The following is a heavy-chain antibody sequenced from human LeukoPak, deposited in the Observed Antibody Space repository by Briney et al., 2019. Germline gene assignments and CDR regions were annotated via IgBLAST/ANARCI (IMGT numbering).Heavy chain of an antibody. D-gene: IGHD2-15*01. Sequence: GGSLRLSCAASGFTFSGYWMSWVRQAPGKGLEWMASIKQDGSDKYYMDSVRGRFTISRDNAKKTLFLQMNTLRAEDTAVYYCARGYGSPDFWGQGTLVTVSS. CDR3: ARGYGSPDF. J-gene: IGHJ4*02. CDR2: IKQDGSDK. CDR1: GFTFSGYW. V-gene: IGHV3-7*05.